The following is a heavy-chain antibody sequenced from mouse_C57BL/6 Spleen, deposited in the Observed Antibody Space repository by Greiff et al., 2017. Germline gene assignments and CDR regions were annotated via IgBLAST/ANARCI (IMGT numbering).Heavy chain of an antibody. D-gene: IGHD2-5*01. CDR2: IYPGDGDT. Sequence: QVQLKQSGPELVKPGDSVTISCKASGYAFSSSWMNWVKQRPGKGLEWIGRIYPGDGDTNYNGKFKSKATLTADKSSSTAYMQLSSLTSEDSAVYCCARSHSNYEDDYWGQGTSVTVSS. V-gene: IGHV1-82*01. CDR1: GYAFSSSW. J-gene: IGHJ4*01. CDR3: ARSHSNYEDDY.